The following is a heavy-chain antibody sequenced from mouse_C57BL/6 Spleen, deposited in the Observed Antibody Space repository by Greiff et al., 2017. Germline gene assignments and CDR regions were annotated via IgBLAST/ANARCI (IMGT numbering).Heavy chain of an antibody. J-gene: IGHJ4*01. Sequence: QVQLQQPGADLVMPGASVKLSCKASGYTFTSYWMHWVKQRPGQGLEWIGEIDPSDSYTNYNQKFKGKSTFTVDKSSSTATMQLSSLTSEDSAVYYCARQGYGSAMDYWGQGTSVTVSS. CDR2: IDPSDSYT. CDR3: ARQGYGSAMDY. CDR1: GYTFTSYW. D-gene: IGHD2-14*01. V-gene: IGHV1-69*01.